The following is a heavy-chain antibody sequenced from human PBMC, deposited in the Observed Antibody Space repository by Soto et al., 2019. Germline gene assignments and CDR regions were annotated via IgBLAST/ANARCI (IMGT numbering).Heavy chain of an antibody. CDR1: GGSISSYY. D-gene: IGHD5-12*01. J-gene: IGHJ5*02. CDR3: ARDQSGYAAHNWFDP. CDR2: IYYSGST. V-gene: IGHV4-59*01. Sequence: ASETLSLTCTVSGGSISSYYWSWSRQPPGKGPEWIGYIYYSGSTNYNPSLKSRVTISVDTSKNQFSLKLSSVTAADTAVYYCARDQSGYAAHNWFDPWGQGTLVTVSS.